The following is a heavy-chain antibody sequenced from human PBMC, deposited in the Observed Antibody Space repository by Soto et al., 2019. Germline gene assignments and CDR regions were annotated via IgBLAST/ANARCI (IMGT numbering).Heavy chain of an antibody. CDR2: IYFTGTT. V-gene: IGHV4-59*01. D-gene: IGHD3-22*01. Sequence: PETLSLTCTVSGGSISSYHWSWIRQPPGKGLEWIGYIYFTGTTNYNPSLKSRVTISVDTSKNQFSLKLTSVSAADTAVYYCARDRDYYDSSGLLYWGQGTLVTVSS. CDR1: GGSISSYH. CDR3: ARDRDYYDSSGLLY. J-gene: IGHJ4*02.